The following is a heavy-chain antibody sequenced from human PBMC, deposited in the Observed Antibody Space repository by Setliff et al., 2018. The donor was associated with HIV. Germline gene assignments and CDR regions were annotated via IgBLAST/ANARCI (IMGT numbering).Heavy chain of an antibody. D-gene: IGHD3-22*01. CDR2: VNRGRRT. J-gene: IGHJ4*02. V-gene: IGHV4-34*01. CDR1: GGSFSDYY. CDR3: AREIPCSYGGRGHPL. Sequence: SETLSLTCALYGGSFSDYYWSWIRQPPGMGLEWIGEVNRGRRTNYNSSLKSRVTISIDTSRNQFSLTVSSVTAADTAVYYCAREIPCSYGGRGHPLWGQGTLVTV.